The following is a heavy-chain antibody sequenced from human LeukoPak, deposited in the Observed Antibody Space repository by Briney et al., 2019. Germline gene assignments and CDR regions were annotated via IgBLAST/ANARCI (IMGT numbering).Heavy chain of an antibody. V-gene: IGHV1-8*01. J-gene: IGHJ6*03. CDR3: ARAPEGDIAARPYYYYYMDV. D-gene: IGHD6-6*01. CDR1: GYTFSSYD. Sequence: GASVKVSCKASGYTFSSYDINWVRQATGQGLEWMGWMNPNSGNTYYAQKFQGRVTMTRNTSISTAYMELSSLRSEDTAVYYCARAPEGDIAARPYYYYYMDVWGKGTTVTVSS. CDR2: MNPNSGNT.